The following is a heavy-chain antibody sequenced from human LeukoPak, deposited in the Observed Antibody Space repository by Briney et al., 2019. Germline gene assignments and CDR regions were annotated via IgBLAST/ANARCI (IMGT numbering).Heavy chain of an antibody. CDR3: AGQGVNTTVVQVMYAFDI. V-gene: IGHV4-34*01. D-gene: IGHD1-1*01. CDR1: GDFFSGYY. J-gene: IGHJ3*02. Sequence: SETPSLTCAVYGDFFSGYYWSWIRQPPGKGLEWIGEINHSGSANYNPSLKSRPTISRDTSKNQFSLKLSSVTAADTAVYYCAGQGVNTTVVQVMYAFDIWGQGTMVTVSS. CDR2: INHSGSA.